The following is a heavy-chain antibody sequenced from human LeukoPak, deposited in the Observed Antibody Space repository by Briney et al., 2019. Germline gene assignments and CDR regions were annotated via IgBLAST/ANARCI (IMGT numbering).Heavy chain of an antibody. D-gene: IGHD3-22*01. Sequence: GASVKVSCKASGYTFTGYYMHWVRQAPGQGLEWMGWINPNSGGTNYAQKFQGRVTMTRDTSISTAYMELSRLRSDDTAVYYCARAGGEYYDSQYFQHWGQGTLVTVSS. CDR1: GYTFTGYY. V-gene: IGHV1-2*02. CDR2: INPNSGGT. J-gene: IGHJ1*01. CDR3: ARAGGEYYDSQYFQH.